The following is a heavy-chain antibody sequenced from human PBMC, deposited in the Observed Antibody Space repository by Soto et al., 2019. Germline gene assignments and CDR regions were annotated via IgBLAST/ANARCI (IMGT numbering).Heavy chain of an antibody. CDR3: GTAPGGGGY. J-gene: IGHJ4*02. CDR1: GFTVSNNY. Sequence: EVQLVESGGGLIQPGGSLRLSCAVSGFTVSNNYMSWVRQAPGKGLEGVSVIYSGGYTAYGDSVKGRFTISRDNSKNNIYLPINSRRPAAAAVFYWGTAPGGGGYWGQGTLVTVSS. CDR2: IYSGGYT. D-gene: IGHD3-10*01. V-gene: IGHV3-53*01.